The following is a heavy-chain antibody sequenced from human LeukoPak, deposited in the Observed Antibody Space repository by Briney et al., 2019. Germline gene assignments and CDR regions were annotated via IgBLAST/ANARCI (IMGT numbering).Heavy chain of an antibody. CDR1: GGSISSGGYS. V-gene: IGHV4-30-2*01. CDR3: ARQARITMVRGVIDY. Sequence: SETLSLTCAVSGGSISSGGYSWSWIRQPPGKGLEWIAYIYHSGSTYYNPSLKSRVTISVDRSKNQFSLKLSSVTAADTAVYYCARQARITMVRGVIDYWGQGTLVTVSS. CDR2: IYHSGST. D-gene: IGHD3-10*01. J-gene: IGHJ4*02.